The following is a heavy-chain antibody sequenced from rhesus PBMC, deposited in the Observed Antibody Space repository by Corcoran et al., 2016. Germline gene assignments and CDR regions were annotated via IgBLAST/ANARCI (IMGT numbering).Heavy chain of an antibody. D-gene: IGHD3-3*01. V-gene: IGHV4S7*01. CDR2: IYGNSAST. CDR1: GGSISSRY. CDR3: ARDRNIWTGYRAPNGFDV. Sequence: QLQLQESGPGLVKPSETLSVTCAVSGGSISSRYWSWIRQAQGKGLEWIGYIYGNSASTNYNPSLKTRVTISKYTSKTQFSLKLSSVTAADPAVYYCARDRNIWTGYRAPNGFDVWGPRVLVTVSS. J-gene: IGHJ5-1*01.